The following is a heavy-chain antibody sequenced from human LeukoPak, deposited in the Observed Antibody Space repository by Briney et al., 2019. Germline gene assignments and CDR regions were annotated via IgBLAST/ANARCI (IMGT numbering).Heavy chain of an antibody. D-gene: IGHD3-10*01. V-gene: IGHV3-33*06. Sequence: GRSLRLSCAASGFTFSTYGMHWVRQAPGKGLEWVAVIWYDGSNKYYADSVKGRFTISRDNPKNTLYLQMNSLRAEDTAVYYCAKAPSGTPYQFDYWGQGTLVTISS. CDR3: AKAPSGTPYQFDY. CDR1: GFTFSTYG. CDR2: IWYDGSNK. J-gene: IGHJ4*02.